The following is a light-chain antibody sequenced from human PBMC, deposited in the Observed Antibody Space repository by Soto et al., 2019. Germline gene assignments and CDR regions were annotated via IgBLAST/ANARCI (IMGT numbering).Light chain of an antibody. Sequence: IQMTQSPSSVSASVGDRVTITCRASQGSSRWLAWYQYKLGKAPKLLIYTASRLQSGVPSRFSGSGSGTDFTLTFSSLQPEDFSTYYCQQINCFPFAFCLGTKLYIK. V-gene: IGKV1-12*01. CDR1: QGSSRW. J-gene: IGKJ3*01. CDR3: QQINCFPFA. CDR2: TAS.